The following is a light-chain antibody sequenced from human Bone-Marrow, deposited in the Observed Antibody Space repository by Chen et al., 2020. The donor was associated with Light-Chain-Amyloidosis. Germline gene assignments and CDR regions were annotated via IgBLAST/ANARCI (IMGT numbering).Light chain of an antibody. CDR3: QSADSSGTYEVI. CDR1: DLPTKY. J-gene: IGLJ2*01. Sequence: SYELTQPPSVSVSPGHTARLPCSGDDLPTKYAYCNQKKPSQAPVLVIHRDTERPSGISERFSGSSSGTTATLTISGVQAEDEADYHCQSADSSGTYEVIFGGGTKLTVL. CDR2: RDT. V-gene: IGLV3-25*03.